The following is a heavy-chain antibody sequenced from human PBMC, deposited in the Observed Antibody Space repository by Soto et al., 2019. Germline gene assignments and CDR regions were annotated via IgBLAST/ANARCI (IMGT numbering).Heavy chain of an antibody. CDR3: ASSNIAAAGFYYYALDV. V-gene: IGHV4-59*01. CDR2: IYYSGST. Sequence: PSETLSLTCTVSGGSISSYYWSWIRQPPGKGLEWIGYIYYSGSTNYNPSLKSRVTISVDTSKNQFSLQLSSVTAADTAVYYCASSNIAAAGFYYYALDVWGRGTTVTVSS. CDR1: GGSISSYY. D-gene: IGHD6-13*01. J-gene: IGHJ6*02.